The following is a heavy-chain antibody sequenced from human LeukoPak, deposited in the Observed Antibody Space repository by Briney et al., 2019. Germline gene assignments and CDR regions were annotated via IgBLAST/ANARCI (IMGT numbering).Heavy chain of an antibody. CDR1: GGTFSSYA. CDR3: ASAPDYGDFSFDY. CDR2: IIPIFGTA. J-gene: IGHJ4*02. D-gene: IGHD4-17*01. V-gene: IGHV1-69*05. Sequence: SVKVSCKASGGTFSSYAISWVRQAPGQGLEWMGGIIPIFGTANYAQKFQGRVTMTRDTSISTAYMELSRLRSDDTAVYYCASAPDYGDFSFDYWGQGTLVTVSS.